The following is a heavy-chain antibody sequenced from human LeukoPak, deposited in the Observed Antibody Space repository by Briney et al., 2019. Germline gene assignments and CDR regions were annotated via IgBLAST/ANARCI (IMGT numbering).Heavy chain of an antibody. D-gene: IGHD3-16*01. CDR1: GFTLSSYE. J-gene: IGHJ4*02. CDR2: ISSGSTSI. CDR3: AGGGRYLSYMPY. Sequence: AGGSLRLSCADSGFTLSSYELNWVRQAPGKGLEWVSYISSGSTSIYYADSVKGRFTISRDNAKNSLYLQMNSLRDEDTAVYYCAGGGRYLSYMPYWGQGTLVTVSS. V-gene: IGHV3-48*03.